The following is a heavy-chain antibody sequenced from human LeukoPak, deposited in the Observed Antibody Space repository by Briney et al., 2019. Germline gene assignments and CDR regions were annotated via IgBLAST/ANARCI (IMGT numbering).Heavy chain of an antibody. CDR3: AGHHPRNTVDF. D-gene: IGHD2-8*02. CDR2: ISDIGSI. Sequence: SETLSLTCTVSDVSISGFYWSWIRQPPGKGLEWIAYISDIGSINYNPSLKSRVTISLGTSKNQLSLKLRSVTAADTAVYYCAGHHPRNTVDFWGQGTLVTVSS. V-gene: IGHV4-59*08. J-gene: IGHJ4*02. CDR1: DVSISGFY.